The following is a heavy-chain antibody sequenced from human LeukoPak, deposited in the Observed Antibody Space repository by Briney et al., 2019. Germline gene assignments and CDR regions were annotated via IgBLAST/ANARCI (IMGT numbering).Heavy chain of an antibody. J-gene: IGHJ3*02. V-gene: IGHV3-21*01. CDR1: GFTVSNNY. Sequence: GGSLRLSCAVSGFTVSNNYMSWVRQAPGKGLEWVSSISGSSSYIYYADSVKGRFTISRDNAKNSLYLQMNSLRAEDTAVYYCARDGWYCSSTSCQSRAFDIWGQGTMVTVSS. CDR2: ISGSSSYI. D-gene: IGHD2-2*01. CDR3: ARDGWYCSSTSCQSRAFDI.